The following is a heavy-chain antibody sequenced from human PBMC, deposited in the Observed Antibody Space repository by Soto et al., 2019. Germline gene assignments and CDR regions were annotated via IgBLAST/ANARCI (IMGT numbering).Heavy chain of an antibody. CDR3: SRAGSPRYSSSWHYYYYYYMDV. D-gene: IGHD6-13*01. J-gene: IGHJ6*03. CDR2: IYSGGST. CDR1: GFTVSSNY. Sequence: GGSLRLSCAASGFTVSSNYMSWVRQAPGKGLEWVSVIYSGGSTYYADSEKGRFTISRDNSKNTLYLQMNSLRAEDMAVYYCSRAGSPRYSSSWHYYYYYYMDVWGKGTTVTVSS. V-gene: IGHV3-66*01.